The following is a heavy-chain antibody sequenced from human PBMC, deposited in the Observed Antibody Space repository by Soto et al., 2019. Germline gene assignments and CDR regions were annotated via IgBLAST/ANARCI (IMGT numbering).Heavy chain of an antibody. Sequence: EVQLVESGGVVVQPGGSLRLSCAASGFTFDHYTMHWVRQAPGKALEWVSLIRWDGDSTDYADSVKGRFTISRDNSKNSLYLQMNSLRGEDSALYYCAKDYMWQSDYYAMDVWGQGTTVTVSS. CDR2: IRWDGDST. CDR3: AKDYMWQSDYYAMDV. J-gene: IGHJ6*02. D-gene: IGHD2-2*02. V-gene: IGHV3-43*01. CDR1: GFTFDHYT.